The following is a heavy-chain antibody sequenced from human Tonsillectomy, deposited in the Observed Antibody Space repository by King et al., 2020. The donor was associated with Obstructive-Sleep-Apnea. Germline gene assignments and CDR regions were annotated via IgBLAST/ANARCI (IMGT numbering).Heavy chain of an antibody. CDR1: GGSFSDYY. CDR2: INHSGST. CDR3: ARGSGAAAVNWFDP. D-gene: IGHD6-13*01. Sequence: VQLQQWGAGLLKPSETLSLTCAVFGGSFSDYYWSWIRQPPGKGLEWIGEINHSGSTNYHSSLKSRATISVDTSKNQFSLKLNSVTAADTAVYYCARGSGAAAVNWFDPWGQGTLVTVSS. J-gene: IGHJ5*02. V-gene: IGHV4-34*01.